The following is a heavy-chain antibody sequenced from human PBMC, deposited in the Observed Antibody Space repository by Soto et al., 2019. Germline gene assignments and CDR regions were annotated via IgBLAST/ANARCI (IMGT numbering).Heavy chain of an antibody. CDR3: ASRIAAAGQERRRFDP. Sequence: QVQLVESGGGLVKPGGSLRLSCAASGFTFSDYYMSWIRQAPGKGLEWVSYISSSSSYTNYADSVEGRVTISRDNAKKTQYRQMNSLRAGDTAVYYCASRIAAAGQERRRFDPWGQGTLVTVSS. J-gene: IGHJ5*02. CDR2: ISSSSSYT. CDR1: GFTFSDYY. V-gene: IGHV3-11*05. D-gene: IGHD6-13*01.